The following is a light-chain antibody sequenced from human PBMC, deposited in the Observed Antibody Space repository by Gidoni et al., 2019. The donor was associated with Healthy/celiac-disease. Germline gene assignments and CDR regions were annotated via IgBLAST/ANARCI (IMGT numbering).Light chain of an antibody. CDR1: SSEVGGYNY. CDR3: SSYAGSNNFVV. Sequence: ALNQPPPRSGSPRQSVTISCTGTSSEVGGYNYFPWYQPHPGKAPKLMISEVSKRPSGVPDRFSGSKSGNTASLTVSGLQAEDEADYYCSSYAGSNNFVVFGGGTKLTV. V-gene: IGLV2-8*01. J-gene: IGLJ2*01. CDR2: EVS.